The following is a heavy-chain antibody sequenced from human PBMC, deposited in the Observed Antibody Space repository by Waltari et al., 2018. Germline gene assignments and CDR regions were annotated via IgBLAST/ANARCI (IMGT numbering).Heavy chain of an antibody. CDR1: EFTFISYA. CDR3: ARDYCDRTNCHGMDV. CDR2: ISYNERNR. D-gene: IGHD3-22*01. Sequence: QVQLGESGGGVVQPGRSLRLACAASEFTFISYALHWVRQAPGKGLEWVAVISYNERNRYYVDSVKGRFTISRDNSNKMLYLQMNSLRVEDTAVYYCARDYCDRTNCHGMDVWGQGTTVTVSS. J-gene: IGHJ6*02. V-gene: IGHV3-30*04.